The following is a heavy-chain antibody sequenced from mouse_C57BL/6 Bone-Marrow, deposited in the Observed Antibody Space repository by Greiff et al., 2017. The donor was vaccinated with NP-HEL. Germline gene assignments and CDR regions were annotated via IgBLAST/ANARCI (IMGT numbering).Heavy chain of an antibody. CDR1: GYAFSSYW. V-gene: IGHV1-80*01. D-gene: IGHD1-1*01. CDR2: IYPGDGDT. J-gene: IGHJ2*01. Sequence: QVQLQQSGAELVKPGASVKISCKASGYAFSSYWMNWVKQRPGKGLEWIGQIYPGDGDTNYNGKFKGKATLTADKSSSTAYMQLSSLTSEDSAVYFCARRTTVGGDYFDYWGQGTTLTVSS. CDR3: ARRTTVGGDYFDY.